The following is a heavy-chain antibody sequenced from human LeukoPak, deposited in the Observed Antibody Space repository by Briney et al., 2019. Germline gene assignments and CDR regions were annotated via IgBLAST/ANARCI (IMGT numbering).Heavy chain of an antibody. V-gene: IGHV3-48*03. Sequence: QPGGSLRLSCAASGFTFSSYEMNWVRQAPGKGLEWVSYISSSGSTIYYADSVKGRFTISRDNAKNSLYLQMNSLRAEDTAVYYCGRHGDWNYYYYYMDVWGKGTTVTVSS. CDR3: GRHGDWNYYYYYMDV. J-gene: IGHJ6*03. CDR2: ISSSGSTI. CDR1: GFTFSSYE. D-gene: IGHD4-17*01.